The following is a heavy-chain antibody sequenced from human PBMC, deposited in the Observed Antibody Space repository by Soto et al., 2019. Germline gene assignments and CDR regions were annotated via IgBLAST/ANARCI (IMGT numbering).Heavy chain of an antibody. V-gene: IGHV3-48*01. CDR2: ISSSSSTI. J-gene: IGHJ4*02. D-gene: IGHD3-22*01. CDR3: ARPFEYDNSGPFDS. Sequence: GSLRLSCAASGFTFSTYSMNWVRQAPGKGLEWVSYISSSSSTIFYTDSVKGRFTVSRDNAKNSLYLQMNSLRAEDTAMYYCARPFEYDNSGPFDSWGQGTPVTVSS. CDR1: GFTFSTYS.